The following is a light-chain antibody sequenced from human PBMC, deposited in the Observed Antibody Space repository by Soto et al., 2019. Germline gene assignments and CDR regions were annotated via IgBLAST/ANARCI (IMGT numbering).Light chain of an antibody. CDR3: QQDSSLPLT. J-gene: IGKJ3*01. Sequence: DSPMTQSPSDVSASVGDRVTITCRASQGISSWLAWYQQKPVKAPKLLIYAASSWQSGVPSRFSGSGSGTDFTLTISSLQPEDFATYYCQQDSSLPLTFGPGTKVDIK. V-gene: IGKV1-12*01. CDR1: QGISSW. CDR2: AAS.